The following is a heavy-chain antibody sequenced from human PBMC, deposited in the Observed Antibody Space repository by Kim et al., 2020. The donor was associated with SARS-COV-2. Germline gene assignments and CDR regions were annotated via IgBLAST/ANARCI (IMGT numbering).Heavy chain of an antibody. V-gene: IGHV3-7*01. J-gene: IGHJ4*02. CDR3: ARGISSSH. CDR2: GSEK. Sequence: GSEKYYVDSVKGRFTISRDNGKNSLYLQMNSLGAGDTAVYYCARGISSSHWGQGTLVTVSS. D-gene: IGHD6-6*01.